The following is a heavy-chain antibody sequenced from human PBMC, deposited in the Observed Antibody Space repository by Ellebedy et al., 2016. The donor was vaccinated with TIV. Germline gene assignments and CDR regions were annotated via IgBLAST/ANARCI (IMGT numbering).Heavy chain of an antibody. D-gene: IGHD2-8*01. CDR1: GFTFSGYG. Sequence: PGGSLRLSCAASGFTFSGYGMHWVRQAPGKGLEWVAMIWSYGTKYNYADSVKGRFTISRDNSRNTVYLQMDSLRAEDTAVYYCARQAPLGYCDDSVCFNAFEFWGQGTTLTVSS. CDR3: ARQAPLGYCDDSVCFNAFEF. V-gene: IGHV3-33*01. CDR2: IWSYGTKY. J-gene: IGHJ3*01.